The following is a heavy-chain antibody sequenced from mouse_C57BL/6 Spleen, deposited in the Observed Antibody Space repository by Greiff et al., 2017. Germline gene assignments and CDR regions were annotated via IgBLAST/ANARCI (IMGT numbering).Heavy chain of an antibody. Sequence: QLQQPGAELVKPGASVKLSCKASGYTFTSYWMHWVKQRPGQGLEWIGMIHPNSGSTNYNEKFKNKATLTVDKSSSTAYMQLSSLTSEGSAVYYCAREGDYYSSSERYYFDYWGEGTTLTVSS. V-gene: IGHV1-64*01. CDR3: AREGDYYSSSERYYFDY. J-gene: IGHJ2*01. D-gene: IGHD1-1*01. CDR1: GYTFTSYW. CDR2: IHPNSGST.